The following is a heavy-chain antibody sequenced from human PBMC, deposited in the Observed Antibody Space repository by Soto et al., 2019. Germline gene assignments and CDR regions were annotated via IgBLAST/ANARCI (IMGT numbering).Heavy chain of an antibody. V-gene: IGHV1-46*03. CDR3: ARGDVAVVVAATPTFFGY. J-gene: IGHJ4*02. CDR1: GYTFTSYY. Sequence: QVQLVQSGAEVKKPGASVKVSCKASGYTFTSYYMHWLRQAPGQGLEWMGIINPSGGSTSYAQKFQGRVTMTRDTSTSTVYMELSSLRSEDTAVYYCARGDVAVVVAATPTFFGYWGQGTLVTVSS. D-gene: IGHD2-15*01. CDR2: INPSGGST.